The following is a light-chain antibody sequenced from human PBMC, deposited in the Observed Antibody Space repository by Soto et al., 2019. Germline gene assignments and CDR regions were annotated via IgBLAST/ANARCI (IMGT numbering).Light chain of an antibody. Sequence: QSALTQPRSVSGSPGQSVTISCTGTSSDVGVYNYVSWYQQYPGKAPKIMIYDVSKRPSGVPDRFSGSKSDNTASLTISGLQAEDEADYYCGSWDSSLSAYVFGTGTKLTVL. J-gene: IGLJ1*01. CDR1: SSDVGVYNY. V-gene: IGLV2-11*01. CDR3: GSWDSSLSAYV. CDR2: DVS.